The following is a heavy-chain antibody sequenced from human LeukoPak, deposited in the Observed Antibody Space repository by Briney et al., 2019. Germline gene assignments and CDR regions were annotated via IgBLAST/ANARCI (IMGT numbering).Heavy chain of an antibody. D-gene: IGHD5-24*01. Sequence: ASVKVSCKASVYTFTGYYMHWVRQAPGQGLEWMGWINPNSGGTNYAQKFQGRVTMTRDTSISTAYMELSRLRSDDTAVYYCARRGPMATITPFDYWGQGTLVTVSS. CDR1: VYTFTGYY. V-gene: IGHV1-2*02. CDR3: ARRGPMATITPFDY. J-gene: IGHJ4*02. CDR2: INPNSGGT.